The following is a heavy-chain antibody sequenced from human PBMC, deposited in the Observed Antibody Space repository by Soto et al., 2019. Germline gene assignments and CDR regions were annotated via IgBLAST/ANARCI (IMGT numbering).Heavy chain of an antibody. Sequence: GSLRLSCAASGFTFSSYAMSWVRQAPGKGLEWVSIISGSGDYTYYADSVKGRFTISRDNSKKTLFLQMNSLRAEDTAVYYCAKHFDINGYYSSYWGQGTLVTVSS. CDR3: AKHFDINGYYSSY. J-gene: IGHJ4*02. V-gene: IGHV3-23*01. CDR2: ISGSGDYT. D-gene: IGHD3-22*01. CDR1: GFTFSSYA.